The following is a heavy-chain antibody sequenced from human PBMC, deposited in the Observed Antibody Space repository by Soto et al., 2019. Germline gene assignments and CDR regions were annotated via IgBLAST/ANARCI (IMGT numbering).Heavy chain of an antibody. D-gene: IGHD3-10*01. V-gene: IGHV3-30*18. CDR2: ISYDGSNK. Sequence: QVQLVESGGGVVQPGRSLRLSCAASGFTFSSYGMHWVRQAPGKGLEWVAVISYDGSNKYYADSVKGRFTISRDNSKNTLYLQMNSLRAEVTAVYYCANLRAGEFGELYDAFDIWGQGTMVTVSS. CDR3: ANLRAGEFGELYDAFDI. J-gene: IGHJ3*02. CDR1: GFTFSSYG.